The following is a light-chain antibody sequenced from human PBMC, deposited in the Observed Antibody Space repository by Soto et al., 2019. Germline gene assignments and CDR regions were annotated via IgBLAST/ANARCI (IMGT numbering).Light chain of an antibody. CDR2: AAS. Sequence: AIQMTQSPSSLSASVGDRVTITCRASQGIRNDLGWYQDKPGKAPKLLIYAASSLRPGVPSRFSGSGSGTDFTLTITSLQPEDFATYYCLQDYNYPRTFGQGTKVEIK. CDR3: LQDYNYPRT. CDR1: QGIRND. J-gene: IGKJ1*01. V-gene: IGKV1-6*01.